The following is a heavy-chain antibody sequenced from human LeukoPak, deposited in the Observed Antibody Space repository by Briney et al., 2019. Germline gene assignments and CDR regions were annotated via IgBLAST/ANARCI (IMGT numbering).Heavy chain of an antibody. CDR2: INHSGST. V-gene: IGHV4-34*01. Sequence: PSETLSLTCAVYGGSFSGYYWSWIRQPPGKGLEWIGEINHSGSTNYNPSLKSRVTISVDTSKNQFSLKLSSVTAADTAVYYCVRGLSDCSSTSCLGSSWFDPWGQGTLVTVSS. CDR3: VRGLSDCSSTSCLGSSWFDP. J-gene: IGHJ5*02. D-gene: IGHD2-2*01. CDR1: GGSFSGYY.